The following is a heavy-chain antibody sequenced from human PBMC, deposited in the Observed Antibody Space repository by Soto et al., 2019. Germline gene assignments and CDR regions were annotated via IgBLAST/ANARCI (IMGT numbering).Heavy chain of an antibody. D-gene: IGHD3-3*01. Sequence: SETLSLTCAVYGGSLSGYYWSWIRQPPGKGLEWIGEINHSGSTNYNPSLKSRVTISVDTSKNQFSLKLSSVTAADTAVYYCARGITIFGVVITRDGMDVWGQGTTVTVSS. CDR3: ARGITIFGVVITRDGMDV. V-gene: IGHV4-34*01. CDR1: GGSLSGYY. J-gene: IGHJ6*02. CDR2: INHSGST.